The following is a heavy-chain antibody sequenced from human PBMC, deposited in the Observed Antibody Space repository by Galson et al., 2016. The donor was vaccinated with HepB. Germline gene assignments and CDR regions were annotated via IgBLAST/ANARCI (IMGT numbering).Heavy chain of an antibody. CDR2: IIPIFGTT. J-gene: IGHJ6*01. CDR3: ARDPGVTAAGHYKGLDV. V-gene: IGHV1-69*13. CDR1: GDTFSSYA. Sequence: SVKVSCKASGDTFSSYAISWVRQAPGQGLEWMGGIIPIFGTTNYAQKFQGRVTITADESTSTAYMELSSLRSEDTAVYYCARDPGVTAAGHYKGLDVWGQGTTVTVSS. D-gene: IGHD6-13*01.